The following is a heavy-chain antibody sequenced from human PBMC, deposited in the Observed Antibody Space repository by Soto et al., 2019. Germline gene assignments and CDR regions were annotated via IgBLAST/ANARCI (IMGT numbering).Heavy chain of an antibody. CDR3: ADPVPAPTHYDYYDMDV. CDR1: GGSISGYY. D-gene: IGHD2-2*01. CDR2: MYNTGST. Sequence: SETLSLTCTVSGGSISGYYWSWTRQPPGKGLEWIGYMYNTGSTVYNPSFKSRVTISVDTSKNQFSLKLNSVTAADTAVYYCADPVPAPTHYDYYDMDVWGQGTTVTVSS. V-gene: IGHV4-59*01. J-gene: IGHJ6*02.